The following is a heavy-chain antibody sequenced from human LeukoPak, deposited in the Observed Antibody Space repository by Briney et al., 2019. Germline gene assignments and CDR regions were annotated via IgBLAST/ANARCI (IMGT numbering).Heavy chain of an antibody. CDR3: ARDFNWNYARRENWFDP. Sequence: VASVKVSCKASGYTFTGYYMHWVRQAPGQGLEWMGWINTNTGNPTYAQGFTGRFVFSLDTSVSTAYLQISSLRAEDTAVYYCARDFNWNYARRENWFDPWGQGTLVTVSS. CDR2: INTNTGNP. D-gene: IGHD1-7*01. V-gene: IGHV7-4-1*02. CDR1: GYTFTGYY. J-gene: IGHJ5*02.